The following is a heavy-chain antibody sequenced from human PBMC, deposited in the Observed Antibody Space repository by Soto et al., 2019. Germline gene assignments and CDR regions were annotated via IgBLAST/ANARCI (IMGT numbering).Heavy chain of an antibody. J-gene: IGHJ6*02. CDR1: GFTFSYLG. D-gene: IGHD3-22*01. Sequence: QVQLVESGGGVVQPGRSLRLSCAASGFTFSYLGMHWVRQAPGKGLEWMAVISYDGNNRYYADSVKGRFTVSRDNSKNTVYLQMNSLRAEDTALYYCAKDLWAYDSGAFYGMDVWGQGTTVTVSS. CDR3: AKDLWAYDSGAFYGMDV. V-gene: IGHV3-30*18. CDR2: ISYDGNNR.